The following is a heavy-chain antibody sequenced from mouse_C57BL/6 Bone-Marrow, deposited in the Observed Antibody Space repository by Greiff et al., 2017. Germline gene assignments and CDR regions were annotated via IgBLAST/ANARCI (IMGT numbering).Heavy chain of an antibody. CDR1: GFTFSSYA. CDR3: ARAYDYGAY. CDR2: ISDGGSYT. V-gene: IGHV5-4*03. D-gene: IGHD2-4*01. J-gene: IGHJ3*01. Sequence: DVKLVESGGGLVKPGGSLKLSCAASGFTFSSYAMSWVRQTPEKRLEWVATISDGGSYTYYPDNVKGRFTISRDNAKNNLYLQMSHLKSEDTAMYYCARAYDYGAYWGQGTLVTVSA.